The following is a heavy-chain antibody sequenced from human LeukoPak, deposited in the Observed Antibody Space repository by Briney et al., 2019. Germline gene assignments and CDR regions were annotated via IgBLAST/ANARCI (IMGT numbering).Heavy chain of an antibody. CDR1: GFTFSSYW. CDR3: ARATPEKSGLFDWAYPSYYYGMDV. Sequence: PGGSLRLSCAASGFTFSSYWMSWVRQAPGKGLEWVANIKQDGSEKYYVDSVKGRFTISRDNAKNSLYLQMNSLRAEDTAVYYCARATPEKSGLFDWAYPSYYYGMDVWGQGTTVTVSS. J-gene: IGHJ6*02. V-gene: IGHV3-7*03. D-gene: IGHD3-9*01. CDR2: IKQDGSEK.